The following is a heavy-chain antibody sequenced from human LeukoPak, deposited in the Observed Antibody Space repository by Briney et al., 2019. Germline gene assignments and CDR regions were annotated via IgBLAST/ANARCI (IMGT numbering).Heavy chain of an antibody. Sequence: GASLQISCEGSGSSFTSYWIGWVRPMPGKGLEWMGIIYPGDSDTRYSPSFQGQVTISADKSISTAYLQWSSLKASDTAMYYCARAPTPRLLPDPYYFDYWGQGTLVTVSS. V-gene: IGHV5-51*01. CDR1: GSSFTSYW. CDR3: ARAPTPRLLPDPYYFDY. D-gene: IGHD2-15*01. CDR2: IYPGDSDT. J-gene: IGHJ4*02.